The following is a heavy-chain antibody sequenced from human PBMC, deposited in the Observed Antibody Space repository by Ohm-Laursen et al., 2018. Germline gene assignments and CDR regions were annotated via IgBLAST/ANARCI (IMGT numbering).Heavy chain of an antibody. CDR2: ISGSGNNT. V-gene: IGHV3-23*01. J-gene: IGHJ5*02. Sequence: GSLRLSCAASGFTFSSYAMSWVRQAPGKGLEWVSAISGSGNNTYSADSVKGRFTISRHNSKNTLYLQMNSLRAEDTAVYYCAKMVIPGTMLNWFDPWGQGTTVTVSS. D-gene: IGHD2-2*01. CDR1: GFTFSSYA. CDR3: AKMVIPGTMLNWFDP.